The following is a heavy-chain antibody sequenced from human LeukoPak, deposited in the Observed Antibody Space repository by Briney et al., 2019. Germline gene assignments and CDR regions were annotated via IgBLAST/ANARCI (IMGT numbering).Heavy chain of an antibody. CDR1: GFSFSSYA. D-gene: IGHD5-12*01. J-gene: IGHJ4*02. V-gene: IGHV3-23*01. CDR3: AKGPSSGPPYYFDY. Sequence: PGGSLRLSCAASGFSFSSYAMNWVRQAPGKGLEWVSTISGGGGYTYYADSVKGRFTISRDSSMNALYLQLSTLRDEDTALYYCAKGPSSGPPYYFDYWGQGTLVTVSS. CDR2: ISGGGGYT.